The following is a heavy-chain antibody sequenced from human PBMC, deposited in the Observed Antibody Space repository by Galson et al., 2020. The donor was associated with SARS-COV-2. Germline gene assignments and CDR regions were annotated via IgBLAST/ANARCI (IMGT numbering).Heavy chain of an antibody. Sequence: SETLYLTCAVSGGSISSGGYSWSWIRQPPGKGLAWIGYIYHSGSTYYNPSLKSRVTISVDRSKNQFSLKLSSVTAADTAVYYCARRKTYYYDSSGYHDAFDIWGQGTMVTVSS. CDR3: ARRKTYYYDSSGYHDAFDI. V-gene: IGHV4-30-2*01. CDR2: IYHSGST. D-gene: IGHD3-22*01. CDR1: GGSISSGGYS. J-gene: IGHJ3*02.